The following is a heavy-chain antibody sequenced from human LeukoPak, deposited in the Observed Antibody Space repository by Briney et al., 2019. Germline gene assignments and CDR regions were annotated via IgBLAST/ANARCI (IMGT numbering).Heavy chain of an antibody. Sequence: SVKASCKASGGTFSSYAISWVRQAPGQGLEWMGRIIPILGIANYAQKFQGRVTITADKSTSTAYMELSSLRSEDTAVYYCARDGGVSEMILDYWGQGTLVTVSS. CDR2: IIPILGIA. V-gene: IGHV1-69*04. CDR3: ARDGGVSEMILDY. D-gene: IGHD3-3*01. J-gene: IGHJ4*02. CDR1: GGTFSSYA.